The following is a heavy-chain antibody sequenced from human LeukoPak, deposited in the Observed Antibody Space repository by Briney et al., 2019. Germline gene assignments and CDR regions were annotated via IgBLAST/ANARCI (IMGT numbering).Heavy chain of an antibody. D-gene: IGHD1-1*01. V-gene: IGHV3-30-3*01. Sequence: PGGSLRLSCAASGFTFSSYAMHWARQAPGKGLEWVAVISYDGSNKYYADSVKGRFTISRDNSKNTLYLQMNSLRAEDTAVYYCARESYGTNDYWGQGTLVTVSS. CDR1: GFTFSSYA. CDR2: ISYDGSNK. J-gene: IGHJ4*02. CDR3: ARESYGTNDY.